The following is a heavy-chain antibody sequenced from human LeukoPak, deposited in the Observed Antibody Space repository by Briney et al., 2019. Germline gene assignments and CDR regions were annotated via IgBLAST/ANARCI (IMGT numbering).Heavy chain of an antibody. J-gene: IGHJ4*02. CDR3: ARDSIAVAGTSNY. D-gene: IGHD6-19*01. Sequence: SETLSLTCSVSGASISSSRLYGGWVRQPPGKDLEWIASVDYTGETYYNPSLKSRVTISVDTSKNQFSLKLSSVTAADTAVYYCARDSIAVAGTSNYWGQGTLVTVSS. CDR2: VDYTGET. CDR1: GASISSSRLY. V-gene: IGHV4-39*07.